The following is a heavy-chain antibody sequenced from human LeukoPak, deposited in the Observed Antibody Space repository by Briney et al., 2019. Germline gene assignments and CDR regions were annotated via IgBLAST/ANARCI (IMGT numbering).Heavy chain of an antibody. CDR3: AREKMDKVMVGYFDS. CDR1: GGSISSTTYY. D-gene: IGHD5-18*01. CDR2: IYYSGGT. Sequence: PSETLSLTCTVPGGSISSTTYYWGWIRQPPGKGLEWIGSIYYSGGTYYNPSLKSRVTISVDTSKDHFSLKLSSVTAADTAVYYCAREKMDKVMVGYFDSWGQGTLVTVSS. V-gene: IGHV4-39*02. J-gene: IGHJ4*02.